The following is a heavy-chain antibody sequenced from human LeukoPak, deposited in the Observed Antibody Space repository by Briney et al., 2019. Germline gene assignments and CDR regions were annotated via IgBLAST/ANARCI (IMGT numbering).Heavy chain of an antibody. CDR2: ISSSGSTI. V-gene: IGHV3-11*01. J-gene: IGHJ3*02. CDR1: GFTFSDYY. D-gene: IGHD6-19*01. CDR3: ARAYSSGWWDAFDI. Sequence: GGSLRLSCAASGFTFSDYYMSWIRQAPGKGLEWVSYISSSGSTIYYADSVKGRFTISRDNAKNSLYLHMNSLRAEDTAVYYCARAYSSGWWDAFDIWGQGTMVTVSS.